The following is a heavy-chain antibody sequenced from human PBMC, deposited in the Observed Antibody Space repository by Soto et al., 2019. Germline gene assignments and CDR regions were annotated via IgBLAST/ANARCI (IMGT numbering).Heavy chain of an antibody. CDR3: ARGYCSSTSCYAPDKYAFDI. V-gene: IGHV1-46*03. J-gene: IGHJ3*02. CDR1: GYTFTSYY. Sequence: ASVKVSCKASGYTFTSYYMHWVRQAPGQGLEWMGIINPSGGSTSYAQKFQGRVTMTRDTSTSTVYMELSSLRSEDTAVYYCARGYCSSTSCYAPDKYAFDIWGQGTIVTVSS. D-gene: IGHD2-2*01. CDR2: INPSGGST.